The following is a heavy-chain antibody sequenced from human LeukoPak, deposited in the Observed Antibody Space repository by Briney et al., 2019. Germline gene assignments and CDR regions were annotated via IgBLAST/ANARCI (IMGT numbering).Heavy chain of an antibody. CDR1: GFTFSDYY. J-gene: IGHJ4*02. Sequence: GGLRLSCAASGFTFSDYYMDWVRQAPGKGLEWVGRTRNKANSYTTEYAASVKGRFTISRDDSKNTAYLQMNSLKTEDTAVYYCTRVAARPSGWGQGTLVTVSS. D-gene: IGHD6-6*01. CDR3: TRVAARPSG. CDR2: TRNKANSYTT. V-gene: IGHV3-72*01.